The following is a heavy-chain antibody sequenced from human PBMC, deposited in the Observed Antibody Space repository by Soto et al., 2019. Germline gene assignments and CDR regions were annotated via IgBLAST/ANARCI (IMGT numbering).Heavy chain of an antibody. CDR3: ARVSSSGWSHWFDP. V-gene: IGHV1-69*02. CDR1: GGTFSSYT. Sequence: SVKVSCKASGGTFSSYTISWVRQAPGQGLEWMGRIIPILGIANYAQKFQGRVTITADKSTSTAYMELSSLRSEDTAVYYCARVSSSGWSHWFDPWGQGTLVTVSS. D-gene: IGHD6-19*01. CDR2: IIPILGIA. J-gene: IGHJ5*02.